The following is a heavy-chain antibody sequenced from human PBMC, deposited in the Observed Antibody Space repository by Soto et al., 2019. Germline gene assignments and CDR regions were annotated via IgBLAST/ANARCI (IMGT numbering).Heavy chain of an antibody. CDR1: GFTFGSYG. CDR2: ISGGGGTA. D-gene: IGHD3-22*01. CDR3: AKDNAFATMIVVATSAFDI. Sequence: GGSLRLSCAASGFTFGSYGMHWVRQAPGKGLEWVSAISGGGGTAYYADSVKGRFTISRDNSKNTLYLQMNSLRAEDTVVYYCAKDNAFATMIVVATSAFDIWGQGTMVTVSS. J-gene: IGHJ3*02. V-gene: IGHV3-23*01.